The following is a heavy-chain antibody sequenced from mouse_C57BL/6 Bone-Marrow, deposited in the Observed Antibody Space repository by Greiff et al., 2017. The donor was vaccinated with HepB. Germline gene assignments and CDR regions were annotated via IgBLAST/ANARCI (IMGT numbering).Heavy chain of an antibody. CDR2: IDPSDSYT. Sequence: QVQLKQPGAELVKPGASVKLSCKASGYTFTSYWMQWVKQRPGQGLEWIGEIDPSDSYTNYNQKFKGKATLTVDTSSSTAYMQLSSLTSEDSAVYYCARYDYGSVYWYFDVWGTGTTVTVSS. CDR3: ARYDYGSVYWYFDV. J-gene: IGHJ1*03. D-gene: IGHD1-1*01. V-gene: IGHV1-50*01. CDR1: GYTFTSYW.